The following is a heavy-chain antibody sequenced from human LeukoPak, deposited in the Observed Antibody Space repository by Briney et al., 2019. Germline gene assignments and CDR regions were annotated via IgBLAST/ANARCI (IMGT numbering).Heavy chain of an antibody. D-gene: IGHD3-22*01. V-gene: IGHV4-34*01. Sequence: SETLSLTCAVYGGSFSGYYWTWIRQSPGKGLEWIGEINHSGSTNYNPSLKSRVTISVDTSKNQFSLKLSSVTAADRAVYYCARGYTMIVVAMNKIKTDWGQGTLVTVSS. CDR3: ARGYTMIVVAMNKIKTD. J-gene: IGHJ4*02. CDR2: INHSGST. CDR1: GGSFSGYY.